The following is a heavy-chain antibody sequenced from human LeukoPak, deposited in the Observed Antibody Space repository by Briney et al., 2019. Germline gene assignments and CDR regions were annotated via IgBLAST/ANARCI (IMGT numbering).Heavy chain of an antibody. CDR1: GYTFTGYY. CDR3: ARDRGYSSGWAPFDP. CDR2: INPNSGGT. Sequence: ASVKVSCKASGYTFTGYYMHWVRQAPGQGLEWMGWINPNSGGTNYAQKFQGRVTMTRDTSISTAYMELSSLRSEDTAVYYCARDRGYSSGWAPFDPWGQGTLVTVSS. V-gene: IGHV1-2*02. J-gene: IGHJ5*02. D-gene: IGHD6-19*01.